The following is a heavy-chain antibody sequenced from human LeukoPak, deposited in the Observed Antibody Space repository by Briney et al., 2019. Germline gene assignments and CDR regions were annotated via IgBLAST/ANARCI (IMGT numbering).Heavy chain of an antibody. J-gene: IGHJ4*02. CDR2: ISSSSSYI. V-gene: IGHV3-11*06. Sequence: GGSLRLSCAASGFTFSDYYMSWIRQAPGKGLEWVSYISSSSSYIYYADSVKGRFTISRDNAKNSLYLQMNSLRAEDTAVYYCASPDPGGDYDFWSGYYTPSYWGQGTLVTVSS. CDR3: ASPDPGGDYDFWSGYYTPSY. D-gene: IGHD3-3*01. CDR1: GFTFSDYY.